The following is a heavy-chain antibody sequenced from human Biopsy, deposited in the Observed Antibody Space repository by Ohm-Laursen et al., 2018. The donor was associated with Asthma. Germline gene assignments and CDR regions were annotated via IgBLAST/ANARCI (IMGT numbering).Heavy chain of an antibody. V-gene: IGHV1-3*01. CDR1: GYTFIHFA. J-gene: IGHJ3*01. CDR2: INAGDGNT. Sequence: ASVTDSCKASGYTFIHFAIHWVRQAPGQRLEWMGWINAGDGNTKYSQKFQGRVTITRDTSASTAYMDLRSLRSEDTAMYYCARTYYDFLTGQVNDAFALWGQGTMVTVSS. CDR3: ARTYYDFLTGQVNDAFAL. D-gene: IGHD3-9*01.